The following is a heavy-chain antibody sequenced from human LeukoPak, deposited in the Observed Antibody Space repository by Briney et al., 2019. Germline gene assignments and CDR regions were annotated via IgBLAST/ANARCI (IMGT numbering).Heavy chain of an antibody. CDR2: INWDSGST. CDR3: AREDTAMVTIDY. V-gene: IGHV3-20*01. CDR1: GFTFDDIG. Sequence: GGSLRLSCAASGFTFDDIGMGWVGKGPGKGLEGCSGINWDSGSTGYAYSVKGPFTITRDNAKNSLYLQMNSLRAEDTALYHCAREDTAMVTIDYWGQRPLVTVAS. D-gene: IGHD5-18*01. J-gene: IGHJ4*02.